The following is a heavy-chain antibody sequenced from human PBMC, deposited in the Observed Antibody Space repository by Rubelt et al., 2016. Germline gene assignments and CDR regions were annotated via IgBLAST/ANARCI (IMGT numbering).Heavy chain of an antibody. CDR3: ASGRFWGWLPPDY. V-gene: IGHV4-39*01. J-gene: IGHJ4*02. D-gene: IGHD3-3*01. CDR2: IYYSGST. Sequence: QLQLQESGPGLVKPSETLSLTCTVSGGSISSSSYYWGWIRQPPGKGLEWIGSIYYSGSTYYNPSLKSRVNISIDTARNHFSLKLSSLTAADTAVYYCASGRFWGWLPPDYWGQGTLVTVSS. CDR1: GGSISSSSYY.